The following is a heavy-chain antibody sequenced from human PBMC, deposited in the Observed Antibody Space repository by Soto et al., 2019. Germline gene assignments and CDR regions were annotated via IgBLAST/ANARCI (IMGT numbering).Heavy chain of an antibody. CDR1: GFSFTADGVG. V-gene: IGHV2-5*02. Sequence: QITLKESGPTLVKPTQTLTLTCIFSGFSFTADGVGVGWIRQPPGKALEWLALIYWDDDTRYRASLKSRLTITKXSXKXQVVLTMTNMDPVDTATYYCAHAFGGTSWPNDAFDVWGEGTVVTVSS. CDR2: IYWDDDT. CDR3: AHAFGGTSWPNDAFDV. D-gene: IGHD3-16*01. J-gene: IGHJ3*01.